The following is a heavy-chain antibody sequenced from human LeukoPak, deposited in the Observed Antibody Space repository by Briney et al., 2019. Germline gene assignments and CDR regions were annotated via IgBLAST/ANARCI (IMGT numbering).Heavy chain of an antibody. D-gene: IGHD5-12*01. CDR2: INPNSGGT. CDR1: GYTFTGYY. CDR3: ARDHPRLVATIGQYFWYGMDV. J-gene: IGHJ6*02. Sequence: ASVKVSCKASGYTFTGYYMHWVRQAPGQGLEWMGWINPNSGGTNYAQKFQGRVTMTRDTSISTAYMELSGLRSDDTAVYYCARDHPRLVATIGQYFWYGMDVWGQGTTVTVSS. V-gene: IGHV1-2*02.